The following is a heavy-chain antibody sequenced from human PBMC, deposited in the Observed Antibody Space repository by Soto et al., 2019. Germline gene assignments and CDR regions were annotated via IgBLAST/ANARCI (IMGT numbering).Heavy chain of an antibody. D-gene: IGHD2-2*02. CDR3: ARGVYLMLPAAISYYMDV. V-gene: IGHV6-1*01. CDR2: TYYRSKWYN. J-gene: IGHJ6*03. Sequence: SQTLSLTCAISGDSVSSNSAAWNWIRQSPSRSLEWLGRTYYRSKWYNDYTVSVKSRITINPDTSKNQFSLQLNSVTPEDTAVYYCARGVYLMLPAAISYYMDVWGKGTTVTVSS. CDR1: GDSVSSNSAA.